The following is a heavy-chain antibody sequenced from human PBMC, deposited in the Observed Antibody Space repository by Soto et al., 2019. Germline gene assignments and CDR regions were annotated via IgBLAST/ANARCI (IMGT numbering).Heavy chain of an antibody. CDR2: INAGNGNT. J-gene: IGHJ5*02. Sequence: ASVKVSCKASGYTFTSYAIHWVRQAPGQRLEWMGWINAGNGNTKYSQKFQGRVTITRDTSASTAYTELSSLRSEDTAVYYCARTPYCSSTSCYYNWFDPWGQGTLVTVSS. CDR3: ARTPYCSSTSCYYNWFDP. CDR1: GYTFTSYA. V-gene: IGHV1-3*01. D-gene: IGHD2-2*01.